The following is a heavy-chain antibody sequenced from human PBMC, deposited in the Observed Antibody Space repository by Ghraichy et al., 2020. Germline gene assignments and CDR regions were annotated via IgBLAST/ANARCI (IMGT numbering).Heavy chain of an antibody. V-gene: IGHV3-30*18. CDR1: GFTFSSYG. Sequence: GGSLRLSCAASGFTFSSYGMHWVRQAPGKGLEWVAVISYDGSNKYYADSVKGLFTISRDNSKNTLYLQMNSLRAEDTAVYYCAKDPGIAAAGPHFDYWGQGTLVTVSS. CDR3: AKDPGIAAAGPHFDY. CDR2: ISYDGSNK. D-gene: IGHD6-13*01. J-gene: IGHJ4*02.